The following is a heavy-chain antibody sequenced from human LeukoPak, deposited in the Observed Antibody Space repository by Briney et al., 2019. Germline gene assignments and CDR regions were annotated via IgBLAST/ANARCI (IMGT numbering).Heavy chain of an antibody. CDR2: ISSSGSTI. CDR3: ARDKGVLASSSWPHYYYYYGMDV. D-gene: IGHD6-13*01. J-gene: IGHJ6*02. V-gene: IGHV3-11*04. Sequence: PGGSLRLSCAASGFTFSDYYMSWIRQAPGKGLEWVSYISSSGSTIYYADSVKGRFTISRDNAKNSLYLQMNSLRAEDTAVYYCARDKGVLASSSWPHYYYYYGMDVWGQGTTVTVSS. CDR1: GFTFSDYY.